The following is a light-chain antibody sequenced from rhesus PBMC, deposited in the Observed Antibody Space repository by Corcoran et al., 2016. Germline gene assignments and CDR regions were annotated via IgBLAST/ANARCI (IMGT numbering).Light chain of an antibody. V-gene: IGKV3-42*01. CDR3: QQDYSWPLT. CDR2: GAS. CDR1: QSVSRS. J-gene: IGKJ4*01. Sequence: EIVMTQSPATLSLSPGERATLSCRASQSVSRSLAWYQQKPGQAPKLLIYGASSRVTGIPDRFRGSGSGTEFTLTISSLEPEDVGVYYCQQDYSWPLTFGGGTKVELK.